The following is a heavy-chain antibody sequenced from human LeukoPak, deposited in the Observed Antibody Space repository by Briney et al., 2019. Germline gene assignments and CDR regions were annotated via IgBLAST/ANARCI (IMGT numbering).Heavy chain of an antibody. CDR1: GGTFSSYA. V-gene: IGHV1-69*13. J-gene: IGHJ4*02. D-gene: IGHD6-13*01. CDR2: IIPIFGTA. CDR3: ARVGGYSSSWYEYYFDY. Sequence: SVKVSCKASGGTFSSYAISWVRQAPGQGLEWMGGIIPIFGTANYAQKFQGRVTITADESTSTAYMELSSLRSEDTAVYYCARVGGYSSSWYEYYFDYWGQGTLVTVSS.